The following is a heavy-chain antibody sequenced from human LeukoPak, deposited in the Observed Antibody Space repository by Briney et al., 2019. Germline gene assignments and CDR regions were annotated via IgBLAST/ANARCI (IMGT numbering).Heavy chain of an antibody. D-gene: IGHD2-21*01. V-gene: IGHV3-15*01. Sequence: RGSLRLSCKASGFTFSNAWMSWVRQAPGKGLEWVGRVKGKTDGAPTDYAAPVRGRFSISTDDSRDTLYLQMRGLKTEDTAIYYYIMEHNWGHGNLLSVSS. CDR2: VKGKTDGAPT. CDR1: GFTFSNAW. CDR3: IMEHN. J-gene: IGHJ4*01.